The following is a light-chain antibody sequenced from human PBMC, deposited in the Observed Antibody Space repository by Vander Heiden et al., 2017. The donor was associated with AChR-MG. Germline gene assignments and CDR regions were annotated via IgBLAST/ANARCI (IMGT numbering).Light chain of an antibody. CDR3: QQFASSPRT. Sequence: DIVLTQSPGTLSLSPGERATLSCRASQSVSGTYIAWYQQKPGQAPRLLIYGASSRASGIPDRFSGSGSGTDFTLIISKVEPEDFAFYYCQQFASSPRTFGQGTKVDFK. CDR2: GAS. J-gene: IGKJ1*01. V-gene: IGKV3-20*01. CDR1: QSVSGTY.